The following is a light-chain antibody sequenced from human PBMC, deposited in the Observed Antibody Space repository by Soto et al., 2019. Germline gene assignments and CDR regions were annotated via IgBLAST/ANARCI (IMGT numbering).Light chain of an antibody. V-gene: IGLV2-14*01. CDR1: NSVVGVYTH. CDR2: EVT. J-gene: IGLJ1*01. CDR3: ISYTGSSAPDV. Sequence: QSALTQRASVSGSPGHLLTVSCTVTNSVVGVYTHVAWYQQHPGKVPKLVIYEVTNRPSGVASRFSGSKSGNTASLTISGLQAEDEADYYGISYTGSSAPDVYGSGTKV.